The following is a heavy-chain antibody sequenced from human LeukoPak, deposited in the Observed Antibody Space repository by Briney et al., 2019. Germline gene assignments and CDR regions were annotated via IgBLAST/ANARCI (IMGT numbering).Heavy chain of an antibody. V-gene: IGHV3-30*04. Sequence: GGSLRLSCAASGFTVSSYAMHWVRQAPGKGLEWVAVISYDGSSKYYADSVKGRFTISRDNSKNTLYLQMNSLRAEDTAVYYCARGAVAGRRVDYWGQGTLVTVSS. CDR2: ISYDGSSK. D-gene: IGHD6-19*01. J-gene: IGHJ4*02. CDR1: GFTVSSYA. CDR3: ARGAVAGRRVDY.